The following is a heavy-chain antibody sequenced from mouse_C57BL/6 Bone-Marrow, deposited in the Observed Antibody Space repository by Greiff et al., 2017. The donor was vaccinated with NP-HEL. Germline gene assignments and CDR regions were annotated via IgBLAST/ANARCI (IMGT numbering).Heavy chain of an antibody. V-gene: IGHV5-6*01. CDR3: ARHDESYYYGSSFAY. CDR1: GFTFSSYG. Sequence: EVKLVESGGDLVKPGGSLKLSCAASGFTFSSYGMSWVRQTPDKRLEWVATISSGGSYTYYPDSVKGRFTISRDNAKNTLYLQMSSLKSEDTAMYYCARHDESYYYGSSFAYWGQGTLVTVSA. CDR2: ISSGGSYT. J-gene: IGHJ3*01. D-gene: IGHD1-1*01.